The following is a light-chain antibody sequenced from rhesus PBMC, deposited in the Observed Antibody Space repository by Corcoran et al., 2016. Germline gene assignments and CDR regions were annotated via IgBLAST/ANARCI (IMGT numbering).Light chain of an antibody. CDR3: QHYYSTPYS. Sequence: DIQMTQSPSSLSASVGDRVTITCRASQGITNDLAWYQQKPGETPKLLLYEASSLQSGIPSRVSGSGSGTDFTLAISALQPEDFATYDGQHYYSTPYSFGQGTKVEIK. V-gene: IGKV1-25*01. J-gene: IGKJ2*01. CDR1: QGITND. CDR2: EAS.